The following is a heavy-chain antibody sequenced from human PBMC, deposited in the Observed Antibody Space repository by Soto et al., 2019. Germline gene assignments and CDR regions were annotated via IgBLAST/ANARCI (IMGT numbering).Heavy chain of an antibody. CDR1: GYSISSGYY. CDR2: IYHSGST. J-gene: IGHJ3*02. Sequence: SETLSLTCAVSGYSISSGYYWGWIRQPPGKGLEWIGSIYHSGSTYYNPSLKSRVTISVDTSKNQFSLKLSSVTAADTAVYYCASSPYCSGGRCYSFDIWGQGKMVTVSS. CDR3: ASSPYCSGGRCYSFDI. D-gene: IGHD2-15*01. V-gene: IGHV4-38-2*01.